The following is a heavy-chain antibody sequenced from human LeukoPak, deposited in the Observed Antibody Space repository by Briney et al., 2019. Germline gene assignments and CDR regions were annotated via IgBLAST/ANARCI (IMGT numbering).Heavy chain of an antibody. D-gene: IGHD4-17*01. Sequence: GGSLRLSCAASGFTFTSHSLNWVRQAPGKGLEWVANIKEDGSEKYYVDSVKGRFTISRDNAKNSLYLQMNSLRAEDTAVYYCARGYGDPLDYYYYMDVWGKGTTVTVSS. J-gene: IGHJ6*03. CDR1: GFTFTSHS. CDR2: IKEDGSEK. CDR3: ARGYGDPLDYYYYMDV. V-gene: IGHV3-7*01.